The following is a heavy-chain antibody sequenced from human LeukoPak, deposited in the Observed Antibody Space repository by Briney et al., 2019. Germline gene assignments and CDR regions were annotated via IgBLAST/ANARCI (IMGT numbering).Heavy chain of an antibody. CDR2: ISVSGGST. Sequence: PGGSLRLSCAASGFTFSNYAINWVRQAPGKGLEWVSAISVSGGSTYYADSVKGRFTISRDNSKNTLYLQMNSLRAEDTCVYYCVVQGGPFDYWGQGTLVTVSS. V-gene: IGHV3-23*01. D-gene: IGHD3-10*01. CDR3: VVQGGPFDY. J-gene: IGHJ4*02. CDR1: GFTFSNYA.